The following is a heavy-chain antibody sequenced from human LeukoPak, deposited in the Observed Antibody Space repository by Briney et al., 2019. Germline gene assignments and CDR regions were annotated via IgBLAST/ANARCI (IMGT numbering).Heavy chain of an antibody. Sequence: SLRLSCAASGFTFDDYAMHWVRQAPGKGLEWVSGISWNSGSIGYADSVKGRFTISRDNAKNSLYLQMNSLRAEDTALYYCAKDGDTMVRGVITYFDYWGQGTLVTVSS. J-gene: IGHJ4*02. V-gene: IGHV3-9*01. CDR2: ISWNSGSI. CDR1: GFTFDDYA. CDR3: AKDGDTMVRGVITYFDY. D-gene: IGHD3-10*01.